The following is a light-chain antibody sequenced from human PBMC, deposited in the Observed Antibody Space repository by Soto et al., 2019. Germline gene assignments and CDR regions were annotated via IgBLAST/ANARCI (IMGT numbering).Light chain of an antibody. V-gene: IGKV1-5*01. CDR2: DAS. J-gene: IGKJ1*01. CDR3: QQYNSHPES. Sequence: DIQMTQSPSTLSASVGDRVTITCRASQSIXXXXXXXQQKPGKAPKLLIYDASSLESGVPSRFSGSGSGTEFTLTISSLQPDDFATYYCQQYNSHPESFGQGTKVDIK. CDR1: QSIXXX.